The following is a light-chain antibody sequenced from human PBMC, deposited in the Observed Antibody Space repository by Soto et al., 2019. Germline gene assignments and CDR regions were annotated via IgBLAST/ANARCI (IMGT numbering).Light chain of an antibody. CDR2: KAS. CDR1: QSISSF. J-gene: IGKJ2*01. Sequence: DIQMTHSPSTLSESVGDRVTISCGASQSISSFLAWYQRKPGKAPKLLIYKASTLESGVPSRFSGSGSGTEFTLTISSLQPDDFATYYCQQYNTYPYTFGQGTKLEI. CDR3: QQYNTYPYT. V-gene: IGKV1-5*03.